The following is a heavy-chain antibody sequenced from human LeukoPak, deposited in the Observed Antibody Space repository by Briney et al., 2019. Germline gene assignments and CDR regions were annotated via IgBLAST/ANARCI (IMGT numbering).Heavy chain of an antibody. CDR2: MNPNSGNT. Sequence: ASVKVSCKASGYTFTSYDINWVRQATGQGLEWMGWMNPNSGNTGYAQKFQGRVTMTRNTSISTAYMELSSLRSEDTAVYYCARVASSSSSWYLLYWGQGTLVTVSS. V-gene: IGHV1-8*01. CDR1: GYTFTSYD. CDR3: ARVASSSSSWYLLY. D-gene: IGHD6-13*01. J-gene: IGHJ4*02.